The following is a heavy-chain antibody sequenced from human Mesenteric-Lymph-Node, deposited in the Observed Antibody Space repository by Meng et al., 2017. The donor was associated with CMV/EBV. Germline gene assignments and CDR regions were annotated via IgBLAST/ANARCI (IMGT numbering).Heavy chain of an antibody. CDR2: IYWDDDH. D-gene: IGHD5-12*01. V-gene: IGHV2-5*02. CDR1: FSRSTDGVG. CDR3: AHPRFTGYAMYYFDF. Sequence: FSRSTDGVGVGWIRQAPGKALEWLALIYWDDDHLYNPSLKSRLTATKDTSKNQVVLTMTNMDPVDTATYYCAHPRFTGYAMYYFDFWGQGTLVTVSS. J-gene: IGHJ4*02.